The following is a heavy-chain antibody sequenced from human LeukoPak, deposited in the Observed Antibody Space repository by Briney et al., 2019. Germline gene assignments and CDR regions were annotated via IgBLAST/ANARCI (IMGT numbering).Heavy chain of an antibody. CDR1: GFTFGTYG. J-gene: IGHJ4*02. CDR2: ISYDGSNK. CDR3: AKEGRAVAGTCFFDY. V-gene: IGHV3-30*18. Sequence: GGSLRLSCAASGFTFGTYGMHWVRQAPGKGLEWVAVISYDGSNKYYADSVKGRFTISRDNPKNTLYLQMNSLRAEDTAVYYCAKEGRAVAGTCFFDYWGQGTLVTVSS. D-gene: IGHD6-19*01.